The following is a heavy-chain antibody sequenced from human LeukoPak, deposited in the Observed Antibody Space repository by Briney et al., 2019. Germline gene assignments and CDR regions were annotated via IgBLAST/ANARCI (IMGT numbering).Heavy chain of an antibody. CDR3: ARVSSGRTSWEYYYYDMDV. D-gene: IGHD2-2*01. Sequence: GGSLRLSCAASGFTFSSYCMNWVRQAPGKGLEWVANIKQDGSEKYYVDSVKGRFTISRDNAKNSLYLQMNSLRAEGTAVYYCARVSSGRTSWEYYYYDMDVWGKGTTVTVSS. CDR2: IKQDGSEK. V-gene: IGHV3-7*01. CDR1: GFTFSSYC. J-gene: IGHJ6*03.